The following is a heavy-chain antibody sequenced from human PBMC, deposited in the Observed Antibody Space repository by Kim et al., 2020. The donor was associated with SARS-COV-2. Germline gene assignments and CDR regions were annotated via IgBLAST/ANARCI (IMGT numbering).Heavy chain of an antibody. Sequence: SETLSLTCTVSGGSISSGGYYWSWIRQHPGKGLEWIGYIYYSGNTYYNPSLKSRVTISVDTSKNQFSLKLSSVTAADTAVYYCARGELLLWFGESPSGLGWFDPWGQGTLVTVSS. J-gene: IGHJ5*02. V-gene: IGHV4-31*03. D-gene: IGHD3-10*01. CDR3: ARGELLLWFGESPSGLGWFDP. CDR2: IYYSGNT. CDR1: GGSISSGGYY.